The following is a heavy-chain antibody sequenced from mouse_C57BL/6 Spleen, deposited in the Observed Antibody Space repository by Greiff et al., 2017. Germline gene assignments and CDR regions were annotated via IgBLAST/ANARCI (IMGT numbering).Heavy chain of an antibody. CDR1: GFNIKDYY. CDR2: IDPEDGET. Sequence: VQLKESGAELVKPGASVKLSCTASGFNIKDYYMHWVKQRTEQGLEWIGRIDPEDGETKYAPKFQGKATITADTSSNTAYLQLSSLTSEDTAVYYCARGVITTVVADYFDYWGQGTTLTVSS. V-gene: IGHV14-2*01. D-gene: IGHD1-1*01. CDR3: ARGVITTVVADYFDY. J-gene: IGHJ2*01.